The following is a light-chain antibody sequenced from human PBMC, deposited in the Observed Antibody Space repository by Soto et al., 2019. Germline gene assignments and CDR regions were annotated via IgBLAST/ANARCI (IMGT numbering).Light chain of an antibody. Sequence: DIQLTQSPSFLSASVGDRVTITCRASQGTSTFLAWYQQRPGKAPKLLIYGASTLQSGVPSRFSGSGSQTEFPLTIRSLQPEDCATDYCQQVISYPPGFGPGTKVDIK. CDR2: GAS. V-gene: IGKV1-9*01. CDR3: QQVISYPPG. CDR1: QGTSTF. J-gene: IGKJ3*01.